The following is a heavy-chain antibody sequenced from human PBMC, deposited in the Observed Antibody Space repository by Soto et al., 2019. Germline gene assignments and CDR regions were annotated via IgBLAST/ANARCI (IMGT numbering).Heavy chain of an antibody. CDR1: GFTFSSYA. CDR3: AKGMTGYYDSSGYYYSGAFDI. V-gene: IGHV3-23*01. J-gene: IGHJ3*02. Sequence: GGSLRLSCAASGFTFSSYAMSWVRQAPGKGLEWVSAISGSGGSTYYADSVKGRFTISRDNSKNTLYLQMNSLRAEDTAVYYCAKGMTGYYDSSGYYYSGAFDIWGQGTMVTVS. CDR2: ISGSGGST. D-gene: IGHD3-22*01.